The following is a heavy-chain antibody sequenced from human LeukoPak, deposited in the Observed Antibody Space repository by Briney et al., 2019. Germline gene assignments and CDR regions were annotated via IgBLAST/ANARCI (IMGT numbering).Heavy chain of an antibody. Sequence: GESLKISCKGSGYKFTTYWIGWVRQMPGKGLEWMGIIYPGDYDTRYSPSFKGQVTISADKSISTAYLQWSSLKASDTAMYYCARLVRGYSGYDYTALDYWGQGTLVTVSS. D-gene: IGHD5-12*01. J-gene: IGHJ4*02. CDR1: GYKFTTYW. V-gene: IGHV5-51*01. CDR2: IYPGDYDT. CDR3: ARLVRGYSGYDYTALDY.